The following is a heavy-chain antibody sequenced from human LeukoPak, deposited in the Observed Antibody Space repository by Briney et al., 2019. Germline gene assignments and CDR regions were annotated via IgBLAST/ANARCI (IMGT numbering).Heavy chain of an antibody. D-gene: IGHD6-6*01. CDR2: IWYDGSNK. Sequence: GGSLRLSCAASGFTFSSYGMHWVRQAPGKGLGWGAVIWYDGSNKYYADSVKGRFTISRDNSKNTLYLQMNSLRAEDTAVYYCARDIGTYSSSSGFDYWGQGTLVTVSS. CDR3: ARDIGTYSSSSGFDY. CDR1: GFTFSSYG. V-gene: IGHV3-33*01. J-gene: IGHJ4*02.